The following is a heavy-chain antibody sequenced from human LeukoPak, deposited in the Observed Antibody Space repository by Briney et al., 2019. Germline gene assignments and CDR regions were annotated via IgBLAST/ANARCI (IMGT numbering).Heavy chain of an antibody. CDR3: ARNLYYFDY. J-gene: IGHJ4*02. CDR2: ITSSGGTI. Sequence: GGSLRLFCAASGFTFSSYEMNWVRQAPGKGLEWVSYITSSGGTIYYADSVKGRFTISRDNAKNSLYLEMHSLRAEDTAVYYCARNLYYFDYWGQGTLVTVSS. V-gene: IGHV3-48*03. CDR1: GFTFSSYE.